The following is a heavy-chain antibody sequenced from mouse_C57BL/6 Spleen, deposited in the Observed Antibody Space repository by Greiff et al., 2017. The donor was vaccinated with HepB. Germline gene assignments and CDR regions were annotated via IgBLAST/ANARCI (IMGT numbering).Heavy chain of an antibody. V-gene: IGHV1-53*01. J-gene: IGHJ2*01. CDR2: INPSNGGT. D-gene: IGHD1-1*01. Sequence: QVHVKQSGTELVKPGASVKLSCKASGYTFTSYWMHWVKQRPGQGLEWIGNINPSNGGTNYNEKFKSKATLTVDKSSSTAYMQLSSLTSEDSAVYYCARVYYYGPFDYWGQGTTLTVSS. CDR1: GYTFTSYW. CDR3: ARVYYYGPFDY.